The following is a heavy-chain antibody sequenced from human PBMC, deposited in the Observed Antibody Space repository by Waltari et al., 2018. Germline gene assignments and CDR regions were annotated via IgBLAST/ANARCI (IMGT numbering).Heavy chain of an antibody. CDR3: ASGDSGSYYASYYYYYYMDV. Sequence: QLQLQESGPGLVKPSETLSLTCTVSGGSISSSSYYWGWIRQPPGKGLEWIGSIYYSGSTYYNPSLKSRVTISVDTSKNQFSLKLSSVTAADTAVYYCASGDSGSYYASYYYYYYMDVWGKGTTVTVSS. CDR1: GGSISSSSYY. D-gene: IGHD1-26*01. CDR2: IYYSGST. V-gene: IGHV4-39*01. J-gene: IGHJ6*03.